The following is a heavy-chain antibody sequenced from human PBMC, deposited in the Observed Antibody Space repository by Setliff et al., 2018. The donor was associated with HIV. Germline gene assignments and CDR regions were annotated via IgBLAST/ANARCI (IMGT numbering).Heavy chain of an antibody. D-gene: IGHD2-15*01. CDR2: ISAYNGDT. Sequence: ASVKVSCKASGYTFTSYAMNWVRQAPGQGLEWMGWISAYNGDTKYAQKLQGRVSMTRNTSISTAYMELSSLRSEDTAVYYCARVGSYWTQFDYWGQGTLVTVSS. CDR3: ARVGSYWTQFDY. V-gene: IGHV1-8*02. CDR1: GYTFTSYA. J-gene: IGHJ4*01.